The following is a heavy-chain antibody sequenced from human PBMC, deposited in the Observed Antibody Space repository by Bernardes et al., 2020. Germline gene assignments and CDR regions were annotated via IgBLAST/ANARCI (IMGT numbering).Heavy chain of an antibody. CDR2: IYHSGST. V-gene: IGHV4-4*02. CDR3: ARPYGGFRGWYFDL. Sequence: SETLSLTCAVSGGSISSSNWWSWVRQPPGKGLEWIGEIYHSGSTNYNPSLKSRVTISVDKSKNQFSLKLSSVTAADTAVYYCARPYGGFRGWYFDLWGRGTLVTVSS. CDR1: GGSISSSNW. D-gene: IGHD2-21*01. J-gene: IGHJ2*01.